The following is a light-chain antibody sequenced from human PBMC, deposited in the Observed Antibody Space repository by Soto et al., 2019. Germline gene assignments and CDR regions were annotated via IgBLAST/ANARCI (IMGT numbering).Light chain of an antibody. CDR1: QSVSSN. J-gene: IGKJ1*01. V-gene: IGKV3-15*01. CDR3: QQYNTWPPWT. CDR2: GAS. Sequence: EIVMTQSPATLSVSPGERATLSCRASQSVSSNLAWYPQKPGQAPRLLIYGASTRATGIPARFSGSGSGTEFTLTISSLQSEDFAVYYCQQYNTWPPWTFGQGTKVEIK.